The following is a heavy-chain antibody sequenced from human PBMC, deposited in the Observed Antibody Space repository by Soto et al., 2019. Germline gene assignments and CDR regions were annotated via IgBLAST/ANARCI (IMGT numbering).Heavy chain of an antibody. V-gene: IGHV4-34*01. J-gene: IGHJ4*02. Sequence: QVQLQLWGAGLLKPSETLSLTCAVYGGSFSDFYWTWIRQLPGKGLEWIGEINHNGNTNCNPSLKSRVAVSVDTSKNQFSLYLHSVTAADTAVYYCGPRGAVADPRGYWGQGTLVTVSA. CDR2: INHNGNT. CDR3: GPRGAVADPRGY. CDR1: GGSFSDFY. D-gene: IGHD6-19*01.